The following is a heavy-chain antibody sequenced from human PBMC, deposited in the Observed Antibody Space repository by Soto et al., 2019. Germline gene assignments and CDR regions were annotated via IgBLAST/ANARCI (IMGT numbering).Heavy chain of an antibody. Sequence: QVRLVQSGAEVKKPGASVKVSCKASGYTFTSYGISWVRQAPGQGLEWMGWISAYNGNTNYAQKLQGRVTMTTDTSTSTAYMELRSLRSEDTAVYYCARGDGYYGSGSYALPFDPWGQGTLVTVSS. D-gene: IGHD3-10*01. CDR1: GYTFTSYG. J-gene: IGHJ5*02. CDR2: ISAYNGNT. CDR3: ARGDGYYGSGSYALPFDP. V-gene: IGHV1-18*01.